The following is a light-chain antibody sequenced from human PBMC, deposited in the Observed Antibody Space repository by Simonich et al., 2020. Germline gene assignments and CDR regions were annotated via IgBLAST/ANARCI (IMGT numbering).Light chain of an antibody. Sequence: DIVMTQSPDYLAVSLGERATINCKSSQSVLYSSHHKNYLSWYQKKPGQPPKLLIYCASTRESGVPDRFSGSGSGTDFTLTISSLQAEDVAVYYCQQYYSTPYTFGQGTKLEIK. CDR3: QQYYSTPYT. J-gene: IGKJ2*01. CDR2: CAS. CDR1: QSVLYSSHHKNY. V-gene: IGKV4-1*01.